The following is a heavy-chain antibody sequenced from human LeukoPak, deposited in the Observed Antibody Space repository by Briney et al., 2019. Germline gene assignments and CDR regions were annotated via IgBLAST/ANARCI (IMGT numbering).Heavy chain of an antibody. V-gene: IGHV4-34*01. CDR1: GESFIGYY. D-gene: IGHD1-26*01. Sequence: SETPSLTCAVYGESFIGYYWSWIRQPPGKGLEWIGEIRHGGSTNYNPSLKSRVIISVDTSKNQFSLKLSSVTAADAAVYYCANGSYSPDYWGQGTLVTVSS. CDR3: ANGSYSPDY. J-gene: IGHJ4*02. CDR2: IRHGGST.